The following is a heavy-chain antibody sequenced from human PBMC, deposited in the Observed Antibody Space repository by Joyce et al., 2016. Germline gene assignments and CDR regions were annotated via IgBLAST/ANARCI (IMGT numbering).Heavy chain of an antibody. CDR3: ARSGVVVPDAMSHYYYFMDV. Sequence: DVQVVESGGGLVQPGGSLRLSCVVPGFQFSSYSFNWVREAPGKALEWISHISRRGETIAYADSVKGRFTISRDNVKNSLFLQLNSLRVEDTAVYYCARSGVVVPDAMSHYYYFMDVWGKGTTVTVSS. CDR2: ISRRGETI. CDR1: GFQFSSYS. V-gene: IGHV3-48*01. D-gene: IGHD2-2*01. J-gene: IGHJ6*03.